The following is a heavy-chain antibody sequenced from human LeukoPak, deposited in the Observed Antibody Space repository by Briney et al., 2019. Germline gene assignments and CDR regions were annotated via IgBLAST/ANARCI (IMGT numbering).Heavy chain of an antibody. D-gene: IGHD1-26*01. V-gene: IGHV4-59*08. J-gene: IGHJ3*02. Sequence: PSETLSLTCTVSGGSISSYYWSWIRQPPGKGLEWIGYIYYSGSTNYNPSLKSRVTISVDTSKNQFSLKLSSVTAADTAVYYCARRRVGVTGYAFDIWGQGTMVTVSS. CDR2: IYYSGST. CDR3: ARRRVGVTGYAFDI. CDR1: GGSISSYY.